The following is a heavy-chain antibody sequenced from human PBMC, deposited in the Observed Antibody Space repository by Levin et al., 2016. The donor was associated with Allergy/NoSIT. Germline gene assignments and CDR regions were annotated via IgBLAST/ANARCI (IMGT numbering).Heavy chain of an antibody. Sequence: SETLSLTCAVYGGSFSGYYWSWIRQPPGKGLEWIGEINHSGSTNYNPSLKSRVTISVDTSKNQFSLKLSSVTAADTAVYYCARRGEQWLAPFFDYWGQGTLVTVSS. CDR2: INHSGST. D-gene: IGHD6-19*01. V-gene: IGHV4-34*01. J-gene: IGHJ4*02. CDR3: ARRGEQWLAPFFDY. CDR1: GGSFSGYY.